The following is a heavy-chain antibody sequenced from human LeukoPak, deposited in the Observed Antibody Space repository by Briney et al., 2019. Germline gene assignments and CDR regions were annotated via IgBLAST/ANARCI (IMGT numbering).Heavy chain of an antibody. V-gene: IGHV3-23*01. CDR2: ISGSGGST. CDR3: VGGGWYDLGWFDP. CDR1: GFTFSSYA. Sequence: GGSLRLSCAASGFTFSSYAMSWVRQAPGKGLEWVSAISGSGGSTYYADSVKGQFTISRDNSKNTLHLQMNSLRAEDTAVYCGVGGGWYDLGWFDPWGQGTLVTVSS. J-gene: IGHJ5*02. D-gene: IGHD6-19*01.